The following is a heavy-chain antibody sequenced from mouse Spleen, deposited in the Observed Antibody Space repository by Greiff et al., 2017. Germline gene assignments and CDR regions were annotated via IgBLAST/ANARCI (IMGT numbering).Heavy chain of an antibody. Sequence: QVQLQQSGSELRRPGSSVKLSCKDCDSEVVTSAYMRGVRQKPGDGWEWIGDIRPSIGRTSYGEKYEDKAIPDADTVSNTAYLELNSLTSEDSTIYYCARGGGSSSYYFDYWGQGTTLTVSS. J-gene: IGHJ2*01. CDR1: DSEVVTSAY. V-gene: IGHV15-2*02. D-gene: IGHD1-1*01. CDR2: IRPSIGRT. CDR3: ARGGGSSSYYFDY.